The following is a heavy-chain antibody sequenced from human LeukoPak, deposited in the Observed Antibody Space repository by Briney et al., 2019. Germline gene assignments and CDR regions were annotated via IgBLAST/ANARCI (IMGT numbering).Heavy chain of an antibody. D-gene: IGHD3-22*01. CDR3: ARHRVIVVVITTYYYYYGMDV. V-gene: IGHV4-34*01. Sequence: SETLSLTCAVYGGSFSGYYWSWIRQPPGKGLEWIGEINHSGSTNYNPSLKSRVTISVDTSKNQFSLKLSSVTAADTAVYYCARHRVIVVVITTYYYYYGMDVWGQGTTVTVSS. CDR1: GGSFSGYY. J-gene: IGHJ6*02. CDR2: INHSGST.